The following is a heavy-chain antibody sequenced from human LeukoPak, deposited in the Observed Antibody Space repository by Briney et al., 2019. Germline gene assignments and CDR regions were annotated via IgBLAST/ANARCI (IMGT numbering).Heavy chain of an antibody. CDR2: INPNSGGT. D-gene: IGHD2-15*01. V-gene: IGHV1-2*02. Sequence: ASVKVSCKASGYTFTGYYMHWVRQAPGQGLEWMGWINPNSGGTNYAQKFQGRVTMTRDTSISTAYMELSRLRSDDTAVYYCARAHCSDGSCYSDYYYMDVWGKGTTVTVSS. CDR3: ARAHCSDGSCYSDYYYMDV. CDR1: GYTFTGYY. J-gene: IGHJ6*03.